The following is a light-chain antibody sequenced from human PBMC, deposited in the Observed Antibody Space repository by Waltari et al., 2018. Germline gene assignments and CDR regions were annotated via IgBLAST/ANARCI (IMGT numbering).Light chain of an antibody. J-gene: IGLJ1*01. V-gene: IGLV1-47*01. CDR2: TNS. CDR1: NSNVESPY. CDR3: AAWDDRLSGYV. Sequence: QSVLTQPPSASGTPGQRVTISCSGSNSNVESPYVSWYQQVPGTAPKLLIYTNSQRPSGVPDRFSGSKSGTSASLAISGLRSEDEADYYCAAWDDRLSGYVFGSGTSVTVL.